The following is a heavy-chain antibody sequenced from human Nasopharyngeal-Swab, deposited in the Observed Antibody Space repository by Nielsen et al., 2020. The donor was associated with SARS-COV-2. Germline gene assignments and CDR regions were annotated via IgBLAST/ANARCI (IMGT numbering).Heavy chain of an antibody. Sequence: SETLSLTCTVYGGSFSGYYWSWIRQPPGKGLEWIGEINHSGSTNYNPSLKSRVTISVDTSKNQFSLKLSSVTAADTAVYYCARNPFDYWGQGTLVTVSS. V-gene: IGHV4-34*01. CDR2: INHSGST. CDR3: ARNPFDY. J-gene: IGHJ4*02. CDR1: GGSFSGYY.